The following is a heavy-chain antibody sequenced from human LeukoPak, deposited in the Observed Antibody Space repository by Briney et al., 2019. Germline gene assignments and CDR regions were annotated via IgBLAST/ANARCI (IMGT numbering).Heavy chain of an antibody. V-gene: IGHV3-23*01. J-gene: IGHJ5*02. CDR2: ISVGHST. CDR1: GFTFDDYA. CDR3: AKGTQFGSTHWFDP. D-gene: IGHD3-16*01. Sequence: GRSLRLSCAASGFTFDDYAIHWVRQAPGKGLDWISTISVGHSTNYADSVKGRFTISRDNSKNTLYLQMNSLRAEDTAVYYCAKGTQFGSTHWFDPWGQGTLVTVSS.